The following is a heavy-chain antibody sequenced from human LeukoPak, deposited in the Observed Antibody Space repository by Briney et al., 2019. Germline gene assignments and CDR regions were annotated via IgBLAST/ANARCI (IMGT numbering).Heavy chain of an antibody. CDR3: ARDRREQYCSGGSCYSALGFFDY. D-gene: IGHD2-15*01. CDR1: GGSISSYY. CDR2: IHDSGST. J-gene: IGHJ4*02. V-gene: IGHV4-59*01. Sequence: PSETLSLTCTVSGGSISSYYWSWIRQPPGKGLEWIGYIHDSGSTSYNPSLKSRVTISVDTSKNRFSLKLSSVTAADTAVYYCARDRREQYCSGGSCYSALGFFDYWGQGTLVTVSS.